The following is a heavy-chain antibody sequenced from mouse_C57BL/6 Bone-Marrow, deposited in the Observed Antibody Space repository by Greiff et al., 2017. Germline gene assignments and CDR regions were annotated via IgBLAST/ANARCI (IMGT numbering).Heavy chain of an antibody. CDR2: IYPGSGST. V-gene: IGHV1-55*01. J-gene: IGHJ4*01. CDR1: GYTFTSYW. CDR3: ARERRAMDY. Sequence: QVQLQQPGAELVKPGASVKMSCKASGYTFTSYWITWVKQRPGQGLEWIGEIYPGSGSTKYKEKFQSKATLTVDTSSSTAYMQLSSLTSEDSAVYACARERRAMDYWGQGTSVTVSS.